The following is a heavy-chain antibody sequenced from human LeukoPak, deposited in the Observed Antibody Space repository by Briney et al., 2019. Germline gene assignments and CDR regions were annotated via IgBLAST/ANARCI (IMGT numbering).Heavy chain of an antibody. V-gene: IGHV3-30*03. J-gene: IGHJ4*02. D-gene: IGHD5-12*01. Sequence: GRSLRLSCAASGFTFSSYGMHWVRQAPGKGLEWVAVISYDGSNKYYADSVKGRFTISRDNSKNTLYLQINSLRADDTAVYYCARSAAAGRIVATFGYWGQGTLVIVSS. CDR3: ARSAAAGRIVATFGY. CDR1: GFTFSSYG. CDR2: ISYDGSNK.